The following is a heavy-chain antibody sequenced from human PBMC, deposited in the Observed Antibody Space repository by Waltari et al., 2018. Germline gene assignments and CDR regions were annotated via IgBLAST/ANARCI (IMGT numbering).Heavy chain of an antibody. J-gene: IGHJ4*02. D-gene: IGHD3-3*01. Sequence: QVQLQESGPGLVKPSETLSLTCTVSGGSISSYYWSWIRQPPGKGLEWIGYIYYSGSTNYNPSLKSRVTISVDTSKNQFSLKLSSVTAADTAVYYCARAILGVPHLDYWGQGTLVTVSS. CDR2: IYYSGST. CDR3: ARAILGVPHLDY. CDR1: GGSISSYY. V-gene: IGHV4-59*01.